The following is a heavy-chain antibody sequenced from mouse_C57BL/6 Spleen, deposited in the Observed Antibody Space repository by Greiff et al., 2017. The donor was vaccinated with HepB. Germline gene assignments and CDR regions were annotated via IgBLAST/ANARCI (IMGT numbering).Heavy chain of an antibody. V-gene: IGHV1-15*01. CDR3: TREKGPYYGNSGAMGY. CDR1: GYTFTDYE. D-gene: IGHD2-10*01. J-gene: IGHJ4*01. CDR2: IDPETGGT. Sequence: QVQLQQSGAELVRPGASVTLSCKASGYTFTDYEMHWVKQTPVHGLEWIGAIDPETGGTAYNQKFKGKAILTADKSSRPAYMELRSLTSEDSAVYYCTREKGPYYGNSGAMGYWGQGTSVTVSS.